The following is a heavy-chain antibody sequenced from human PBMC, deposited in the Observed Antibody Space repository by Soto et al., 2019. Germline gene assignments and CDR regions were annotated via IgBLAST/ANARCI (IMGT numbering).Heavy chain of an antibody. D-gene: IGHD3-10*01. J-gene: IGHJ5*02. CDR1: GGSISSGGYY. CDR2: IDYSGST. V-gene: IGHV4-31*03. Sequence: QVQLQESGPGLVKPSQTLSLTCTVSGGSISSGGYYWSWIRQHPGKGLEWIGYIDYSGSTYYHPSLKSRVTISVDTSKNQFSLKLSSVTAADTAVYYCAAQLLWFGESRYNWFDPWGQGTLVTVSS. CDR3: AAQLLWFGESRYNWFDP.